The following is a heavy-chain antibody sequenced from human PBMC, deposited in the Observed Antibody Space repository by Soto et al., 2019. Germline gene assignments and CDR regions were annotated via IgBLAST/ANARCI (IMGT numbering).Heavy chain of an antibody. CDR3: ARVGFDFWSGYSFDY. D-gene: IGHD3-3*01. Sequence: ASVKVSCKASGYTFTSYGISWVRQAPGQGLEWMGWISAYNGNTNYAQKLQGRVTMTTDTSTSTAYMALRSLRSDDTAVYYCARVGFDFWSGYSFDYWGQGTLVTVSS. V-gene: IGHV1-18*04. J-gene: IGHJ4*02. CDR1: GYTFTSYG. CDR2: ISAYNGNT.